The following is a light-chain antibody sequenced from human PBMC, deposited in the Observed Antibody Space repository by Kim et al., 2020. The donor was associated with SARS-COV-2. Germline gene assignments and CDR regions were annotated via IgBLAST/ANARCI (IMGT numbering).Light chain of an antibody. CDR2: GAS. CDR3: QQSYSTLPIS. Sequence: IQMSQSPSSLSASVGDGVTITCRASQSISNFLNWYQQKPGKAPKLLIYGASRLQSGVPSRFTGSGSGTHFTLTISGLQPDDFATYYCQQSYSTLPISFGQGTRLEIK. V-gene: IGKV1-39*01. J-gene: IGKJ5*01. CDR1: QSISNF.